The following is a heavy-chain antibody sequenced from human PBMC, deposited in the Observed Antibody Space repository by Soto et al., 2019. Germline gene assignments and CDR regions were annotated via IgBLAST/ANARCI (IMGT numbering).Heavy chain of an antibody. Sequence: SETLSLTCIVTGGAISGYYWTWIRQSDGEGLEWIGRIYSSGSTNYNPSLKSRVTISLDTSMNYFSLRLGSVTAADTAVYYCARGQRFSDWFDPWGQGTLVTVSS. CDR2: IYSSGST. D-gene: IGHD3-3*01. CDR3: ARGQRFSDWFDP. V-gene: IGHV4-4*07. J-gene: IGHJ5*02. CDR1: GGAISGYY.